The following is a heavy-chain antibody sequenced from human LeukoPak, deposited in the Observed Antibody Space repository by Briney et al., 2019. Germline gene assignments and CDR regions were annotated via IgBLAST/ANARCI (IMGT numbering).Heavy chain of an antibody. Sequence: GGSLKLSCAASGFTFSGSARHWVRQASGKGLEWVGRIRSKANSYATAYAASVKGRFTISRDDSKNTAYLQMNSLKTEDTAVYYCTRHSSSWFHNWFDPWGQGTLVTVSS. CDR1: GFTFSGSA. CDR2: IRSKANSYAT. J-gene: IGHJ5*02. CDR3: TRHSSSWFHNWFDP. D-gene: IGHD6-13*01. V-gene: IGHV3-73*01.